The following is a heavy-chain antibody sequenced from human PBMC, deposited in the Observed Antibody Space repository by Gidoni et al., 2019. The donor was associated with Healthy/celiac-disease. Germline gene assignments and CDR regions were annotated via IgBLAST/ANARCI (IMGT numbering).Heavy chain of an antibody. D-gene: IGHD6-19*01. J-gene: IGHJ4*02. V-gene: IGHV1-69*01. CDR3: ARAGYSAQWLAMDD. Sequence: QVQLVQSGAEVKKPGSSVKVSCQASGGTFSSYATSWVRQAPGQGLEWLGGISPSFGTANYAQKFQGRVTITADESTSKAYMEMSSLRSEDTAVYYCARAGYSAQWLAMDDWGQGTLVTVSS. CDR1: GGTFSSYA. CDR2: ISPSFGTA.